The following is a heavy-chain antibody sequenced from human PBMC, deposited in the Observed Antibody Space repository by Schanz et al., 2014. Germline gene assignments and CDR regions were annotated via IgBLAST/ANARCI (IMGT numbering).Heavy chain of an antibody. D-gene: IGHD4-17*01. CDR3: VRDTDYHFDY. Sequence: EVQLLESGGDLVQPGGSLRLSCAASGFTFSDSWMHWVRQAPGKGLVWVSRTSNDGSFTTFADSVKGRFTISRDNAKNTLYLQMNSLRAEDTAVYYCVRDTDYHFDYWGQGTLVTVSS. CDR2: TSNDGSFT. CDR1: GFTFSDSW. J-gene: IGHJ4*02. V-gene: IGHV3-74*01.